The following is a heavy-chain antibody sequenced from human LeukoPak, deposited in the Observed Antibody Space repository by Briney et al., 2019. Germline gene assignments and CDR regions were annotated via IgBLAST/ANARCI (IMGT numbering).Heavy chain of an antibody. D-gene: IGHD3-3*01. CDR1: GFTFSGYS. V-gene: IGHV3-21*04. Sequence: KSGGSLRLSCAASGFTFSGYSINWVRQAPGRELDWVSFISSSGSYTYYADSVQGRFTISRDNAKNSVYLEMNSLRAEDTAVYYCARGFSLGDWGQGTLVTVSS. CDR2: ISSSGSYT. CDR3: ARGFSLGD. J-gene: IGHJ4*02.